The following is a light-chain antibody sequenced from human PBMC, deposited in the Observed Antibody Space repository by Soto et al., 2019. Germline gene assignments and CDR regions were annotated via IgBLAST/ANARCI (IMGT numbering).Light chain of an antibody. V-gene: IGLV2-14*01. Sequence: QSVLTQPASVSGSPGQSITISCTGSSNDVGLYNYVSWYQQHPGKAPKLMIYEVTIRPSGISNRFSGSKSGNTASLTISGLQAEDEADYFCTSFTSTSSLYVFGTGTKLTVL. CDR2: EVT. CDR3: TSFTSTSSLYV. CDR1: SNDVGLYNY. J-gene: IGLJ1*01.